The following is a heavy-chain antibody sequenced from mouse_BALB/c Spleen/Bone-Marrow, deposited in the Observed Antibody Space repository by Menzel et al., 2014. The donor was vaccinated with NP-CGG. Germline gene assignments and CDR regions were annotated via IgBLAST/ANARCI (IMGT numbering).Heavy chain of an antibody. CDR2: INPYNGGT. CDR1: GYSFTGYT. J-gene: IGHJ4*01. V-gene: IGHV1-18*01. D-gene: IGHD1-1*01. CDR3: ARGDYYGYAMDY. Sequence: VQLQQPGLLLVKPGASMKISCKASGYSFTGYTMNWVKQSHGKNLEWIGLINPYNGGTSYNQKFKGKATLTVDKSSSTAYMELLSLTSEDSAVYYCARGDYYGYAMDYWGQGTSVTVSS.